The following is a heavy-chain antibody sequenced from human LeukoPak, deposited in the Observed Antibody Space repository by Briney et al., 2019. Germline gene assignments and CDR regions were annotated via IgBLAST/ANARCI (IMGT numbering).Heavy chain of an antibody. Sequence: SETLSLTCTVSGGSISSGDYYWSWIRQPPGKSLEWIGYIYYSGSTYYNPSLKSRVTISVDTSKNQFSLKLSSVTAADTAVYYCARLTTTIIDYWGQGTLVTVSS. V-gene: IGHV4-30-4*08. D-gene: IGHD4/OR15-4a*01. CDR2: IYYSGST. CDR3: ARLTTTIIDY. CDR1: GGSISSGDYY. J-gene: IGHJ4*02.